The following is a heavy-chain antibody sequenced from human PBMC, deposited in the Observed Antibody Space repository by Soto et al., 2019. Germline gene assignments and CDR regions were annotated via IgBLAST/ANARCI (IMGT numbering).Heavy chain of an antibody. J-gene: IGHJ6*02. CDR1: GDSISRSTW. D-gene: IGHD3-22*01. CDR3: ARDGHFDSSGIMDV. Sequence: QVQMEESGPGLVKPSGTLSLTCAVSGDSISRSTWWSWVRQTPEKGLEWIGEIYQSGITHYSPSLKNRTTISLDKSKNEFSLKLTSVTAADAAVYYCARDGHFDSSGIMDVWGRGTTVTVSS. CDR2: IYQSGIT. V-gene: IGHV4-4*02.